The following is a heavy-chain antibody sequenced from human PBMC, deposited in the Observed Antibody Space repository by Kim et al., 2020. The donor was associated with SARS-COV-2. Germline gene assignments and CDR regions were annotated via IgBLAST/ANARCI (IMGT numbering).Heavy chain of an antibody. J-gene: IGHJ3*02. CDR1: GYSFTSYW. D-gene: IGHD3-22*01. CDR3: ARRLYYYDSSGYYSLTVQTNLWDDAFDI. Sequence: GESLQISCKGSGYSFTSYWIGWVRQMPGKGLEWMGIIYPGDSDTRYSPSFQGQVTISADKSISTAYLQWSSLKASDTAMYYCARRLYYYDSSGYYSLTVQTNLWDDAFDIWGQGTMVTVSS. CDR2: IYPGDSDT. V-gene: IGHV5-51*01.